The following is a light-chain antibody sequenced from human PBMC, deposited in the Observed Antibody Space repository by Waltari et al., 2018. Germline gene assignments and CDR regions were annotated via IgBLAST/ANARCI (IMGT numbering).Light chain of an antibody. CDR3: SSYTSSSVV. CDR2: DVS. Sequence: QSALTQPTSVSGSPGQSITISCTPTISDVGGYNYFSWSQQHPGKAPKLMIYDVSNRPSGVSNRFSGSESGNTASLTISGLQAEDEADYYCSSYTSSSVVFGGGTKLTVL. V-gene: IGLV2-14*01. J-gene: IGLJ2*01. CDR1: ISDVGGYNY.